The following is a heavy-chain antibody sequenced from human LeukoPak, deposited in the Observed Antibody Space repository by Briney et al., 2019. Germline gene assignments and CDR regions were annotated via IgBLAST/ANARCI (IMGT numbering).Heavy chain of an antibody. Sequence: SETLSLTCTVSGGSISSYYWSWIRQPPGKGLEWIGYIYYSGSTNYNPSLKSRVTISVDTSKNQFSLKLSSVTAADTAVYYCARAGNGILTGYFQNWYFDLWGRGTLVTVSS. V-gene: IGHV4-59*08. CDR3: ARAGNGILTGYFQNWYFDL. J-gene: IGHJ2*01. CDR2: IYYSGST. CDR1: GGSISSYY. D-gene: IGHD3-9*01.